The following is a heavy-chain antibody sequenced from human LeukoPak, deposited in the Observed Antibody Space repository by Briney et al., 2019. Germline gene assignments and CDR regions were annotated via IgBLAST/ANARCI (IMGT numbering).Heavy chain of an antibody. D-gene: IGHD6-6*01. CDR1: GGSFSGYY. V-gene: IGHV4-34*01. J-gene: IGHJ6*03. Sequence: SETLSLTCAVYGGSFSGYYWSWIRQPPGKGLEWIGETNHSGSTNYNPSLKSRVTISVDTSKNQFSLKLSSVTAADTAVYYCAREAARPSYYYYYMDVWGKGTTVTVSS. CDR3: AREAARPSYYYYYMDV. CDR2: TNHSGST.